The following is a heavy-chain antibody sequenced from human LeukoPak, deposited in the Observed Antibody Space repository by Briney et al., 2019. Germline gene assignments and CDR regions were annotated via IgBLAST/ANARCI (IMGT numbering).Heavy chain of an antibody. V-gene: IGHV3-43D*04. Sequence: GVLRLSCAASGFALGDYAMHWVRQGPGTGLEWVALISRDGRNTHYADSVRGRFTVSRDDSKNSLYLHMNSLRGEDTALYYCAKDDSTGTYDIPYWGQGTLVTVSS. J-gene: IGHJ4*02. CDR1: GFALGDYA. CDR2: ISRDGRNT. D-gene: IGHD2-8*01. CDR3: AKDDSTGTYDIPY.